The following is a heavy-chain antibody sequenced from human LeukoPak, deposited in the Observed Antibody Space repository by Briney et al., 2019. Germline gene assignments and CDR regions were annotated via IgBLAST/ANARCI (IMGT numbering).Heavy chain of an antibody. J-gene: IGHJ4*02. CDR2: ISSSSSYI. D-gene: IGHD1-26*01. Sequence: GGSLRLSCAASGFTFSSYSMNWVRQAPGKGLEWVSSISSSSSYIYYADSVKGRFTISRDNAKNPLYLQMNSLRAEDTAVYYCARDVGATPDYWGQGTLVTVSS. CDR3: ARDVGATPDY. V-gene: IGHV3-21*01. CDR1: GFTFSSYS.